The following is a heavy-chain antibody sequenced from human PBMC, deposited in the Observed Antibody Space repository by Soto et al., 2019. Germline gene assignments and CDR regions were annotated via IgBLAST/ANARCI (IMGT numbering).Heavy chain of an antibody. CDR2: ISGSGGST. CDR3: AKDQGYFDWLYGFDY. V-gene: IGHV3-23*01. J-gene: IGHJ4*02. CDR1: GFTFSSYA. Sequence: GGSLRLSCAASGFTFSSYAMSWVRQAPGKGLEWVSAISGSGGSTYYADSVKGRFTISRDNSKNTLYLQMNSLRAEDTAVYYCAKDQGYFDWLYGFDYWGQGTLVTVSS. D-gene: IGHD3-9*01.